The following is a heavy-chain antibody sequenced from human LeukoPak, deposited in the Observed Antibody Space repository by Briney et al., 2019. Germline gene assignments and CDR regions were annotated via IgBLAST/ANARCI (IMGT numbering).Heavy chain of an antibody. Sequence: SETLSLTCAVYGGSFNGYYGSWFRQPPGKGLEWIGEINHSGSTNYNPSLKSRVTISVDTSKNQFSLKLSSVTAADTAVYYCARRDDYVWGSYRPLLYYFDYWGQGTLVTVSS. CDR3: ARRDDYVWGSYRPLLYYFDY. D-gene: IGHD3-16*02. CDR1: GGSFNGYY. J-gene: IGHJ4*02. V-gene: IGHV4-34*01. CDR2: INHSGST.